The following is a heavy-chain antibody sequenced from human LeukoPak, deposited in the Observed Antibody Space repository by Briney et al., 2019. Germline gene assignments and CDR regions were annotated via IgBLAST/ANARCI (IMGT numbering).Heavy chain of an antibody. V-gene: IGHV3-74*01. CDR2: INSDGSSI. D-gene: IGHD3-22*01. CDR1: GFTFSSHW. J-gene: IGHJ4*02. CDR3: AKATYYYDSSGYYWWNFDY. Sequence: GGSLRLSCAASGFTFSSHWMHWVRQAPGKGLVWVSRINSDGSSISYADSVKGRFTISRDNAKNTLYLQMNSLRAEDTAVYYCAKATYYYDSSGYYWWNFDYWGQGTLVTVSS.